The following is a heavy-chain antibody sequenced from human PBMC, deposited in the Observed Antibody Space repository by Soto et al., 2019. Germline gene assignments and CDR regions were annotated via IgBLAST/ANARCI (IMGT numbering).Heavy chain of an antibody. CDR3: ARDSDTAMALYYFDY. V-gene: IGHV3-21*01. CDR2: ISSSSSYI. CDR1: GFTFSSYS. J-gene: IGHJ4*02. Sequence: EVQLVESGGGLVKPGGSLRLSCAASGFTFSSYSMNWVRQAPGKGLEWVSSISSSSSYIYYADSVKGRFTISRDNAKNALYLQMNSLRAEDTAVYYCARDSDTAMALYYFDYWGQGTLVTVSS. D-gene: IGHD5-18*01.